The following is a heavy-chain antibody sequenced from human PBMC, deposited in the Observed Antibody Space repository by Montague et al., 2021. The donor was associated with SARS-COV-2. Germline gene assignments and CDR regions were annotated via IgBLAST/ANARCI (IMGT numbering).Heavy chain of an antibody. D-gene: IGHD3-10*01. J-gene: IGHJ4*02. CDR2: IYSGSSRA. CDR3: AKSIGHFYASGSYLYDY. CDR1: GFTFSSYA. V-gene: IGHV3-23*03. Sequence: SLRLSCAASGFTFSSYAMSWVRQAPGKGLEWVSLIYSGSSRAYYXXSLKGRFTIPRGDSKSILYLEMRSLRAEDTALYYCAKSIGHFYASGSYLYDYWGQGTLVTVSS.